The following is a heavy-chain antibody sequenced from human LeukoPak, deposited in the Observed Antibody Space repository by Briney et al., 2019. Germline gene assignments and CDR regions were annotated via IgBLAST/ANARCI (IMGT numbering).Heavy chain of an antibody. CDR3: ARGGWLHFDN. V-gene: IGHV3-64*01. Sequence: GGSLRLSCAASGFTFSSYAMHWVRQAPGKGLEYVSAISSNGGSTYYANSVKGRFTISRDNSKNTLYLQMGSLRAEDMAVYYCARGGWLHFDNWGQGTLVTVSS. D-gene: IGHD6-19*01. CDR2: ISSNGGST. CDR1: GFTFSSYA. J-gene: IGHJ4*02.